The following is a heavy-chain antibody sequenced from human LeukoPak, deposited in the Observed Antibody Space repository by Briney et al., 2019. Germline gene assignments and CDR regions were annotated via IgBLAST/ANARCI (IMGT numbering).Heavy chain of an antibody. CDR2: ISSSGSTI. D-gene: IGHD5-18*01. CDR3: ARDFGYSYGFDY. V-gene: IGHV3-48*03. J-gene: IGHJ4*02. CDR1: GFTFSSYE. Sequence: GGSLRLSCAASGFTFSSYEMNWVRQAPGKGLEWVSYISSSGSTIYYADSVKGRFTISRDNAKNSLYLQMNSLRAEDTAVYYCARDFGYSYGFDYWGQGTLVTVSS.